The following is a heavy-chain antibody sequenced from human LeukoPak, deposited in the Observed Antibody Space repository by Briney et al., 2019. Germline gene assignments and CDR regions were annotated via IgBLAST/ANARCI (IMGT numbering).Heavy chain of an antibody. J-gene: IGHJ4*02. CDR3: AHGKDPVTPFDY. CDR2: IFWDDDK. D-gene: IGHD3-16*01. CDR1: GFSLSTSGVG. Sequence: KESGPTLVKPTQTLTLTCTFSGFSLSTSGVGVSWIRQPPGKALEWLALIFWDDDKRYSPSLKSRLTITKDTSKNQVVLTMTNMDPVDTAPYYCAHGKDPVTPFDYWGQGTLVTVSS. V-gene: IGHV2-5*02.